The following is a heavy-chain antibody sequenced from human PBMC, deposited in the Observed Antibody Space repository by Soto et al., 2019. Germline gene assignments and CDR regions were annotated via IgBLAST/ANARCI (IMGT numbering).Heavy chain of an antibody. V-gene: IGHV4-34*01. Sequence: SETLSLTCAVYGGSFNGYYWSWIRQPPGKGLEWIGEINHSGSTNYNPSLKSRVTISVDTSKNQFSLKLSSVTAADTAVYYCARKKYCSGGSCYGGFDPWGQGTLVTVYS. D-gene: IGHD2-15*01. CDR1: GGSFNGYY. CDR2: INHSGST. J-gene: IGHJ5*02. CDR3: ARKKYCSGGSCYGGFDP.